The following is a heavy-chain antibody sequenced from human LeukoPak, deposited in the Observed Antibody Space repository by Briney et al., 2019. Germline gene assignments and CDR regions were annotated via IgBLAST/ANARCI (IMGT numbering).Heavy chain of an antibody. CDR3: TRGSSGSYFQFIDY. CDR1: GFTFSSYG. Sequence: GGSLRLSCAASGFTFSSYGMHWVRQAPGKGLEWVAFIRHDGSNKYYADSVKGRFTISRDNSKNTLYLQMNSLRAGDTAVYYCTRGSSGSYFQFIDYWGQGTLVTVSS. J-gene: IGHJ4*02. V-gene: IGHV3-30*02. D-gene: IGHD1-26*01. CDR2: IRHDGSNK.